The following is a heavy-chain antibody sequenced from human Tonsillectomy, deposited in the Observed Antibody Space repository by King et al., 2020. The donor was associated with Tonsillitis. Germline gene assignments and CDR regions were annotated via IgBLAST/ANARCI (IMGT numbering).Heavy chain of an antibody. CDR3: ARGRIYCCITSCYWAGGWFDP. CDR1: GGSFSGYY. J-gene: IGHJ5*02. V-gene: IGHV4-34*01. Sequence: VQLQQWGAGLLKPSETLSLTCAVYGGSFSGYYWSWIRQPPGKGLEWIGEINHSGSTNYNPSLKSRVTISVDTSKNQFSLKLSSVTAADTAVCYCARGRIYCCITSCYWAGGWFDPWGQGALVTVSS. CDR2: INHSGST. D-gene: IGHD2-2*01.